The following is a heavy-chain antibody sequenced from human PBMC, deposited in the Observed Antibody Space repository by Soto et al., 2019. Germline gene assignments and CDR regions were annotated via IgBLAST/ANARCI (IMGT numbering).Heavy chain of an antibody. CDR3: ARESEDLTSNFDY. J-gene: IGHJ4*02. V-gene: IGHV3-21*06. Sequence: PGGSLRLSCAASGFTFTRYSMNWVRQAPGKGLEWVSSISSTTNYIYYGDSMKGRFTISRDNAKNSLYLEMNSLRAEDTAVYYCARESEDLTSNFDYWSQGTLVTVSS. CDR2: ISSTTNYI. CDR1: GFTFTRYS.